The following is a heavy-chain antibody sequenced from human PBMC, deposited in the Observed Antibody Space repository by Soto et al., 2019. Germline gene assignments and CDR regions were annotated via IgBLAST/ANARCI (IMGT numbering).Heavy chain of an antibody. CDR1: GGSISSFY. J-gene: IGHJ5*02. CDR3: ARVGMVGTVLGSWFDA. V-gene: IGHV4-4*07. Sequence: QLQESGPGLVKPSETLSLTCTVSGGSISSFYWSWIRQPAGKGLEWIGRIYTSGITNYNPSLKSRVTLSLDTSKNQFSLKLRCVTAADTAVYYCARVGMVGTVLGSWFDAWGQGTLVTVSS. D-gene: IGHD6-19*01. CDR2: IYTSGIT.